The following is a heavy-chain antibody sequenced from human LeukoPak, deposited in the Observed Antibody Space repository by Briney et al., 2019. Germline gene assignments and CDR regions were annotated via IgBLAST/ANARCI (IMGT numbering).Heavy chain of an antibody. J-gene: IGHJ4*02. CDR2: ISSSSSYI. CDR1: GFTFSSYS. Sequence: GGSLRLSCAASGFTFSSYSMNWVRQAPGKGLEWVSSISSSSSYIYYADSVKGRFTISRDNAKNSLYLQMNSLRAEDTAVYYRARVYCSSTSCRVGYYFDYWGQGTLVTVSS. D-gene: IGHD2-2*01. CDR3: ARVYCSSTSCRVGYYFDY. V-gene: IGHV3-21*01.